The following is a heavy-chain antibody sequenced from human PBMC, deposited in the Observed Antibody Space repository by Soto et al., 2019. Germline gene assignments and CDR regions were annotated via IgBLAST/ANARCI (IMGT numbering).Heavy chain of an antibody. J-gene: IGHJ4*02. CDR3: ARTLAAAYFDY. Sequence: EVQLVESGGGLVQPGGSLRLSCAASGFTFSSYSMNWVRQAPGKGLEWVSYISSSSSNIYYADSVKGRFTISRDNAKNSLDLQMNSLRDEDTAVYYCARTLAAAYFDYWGQGTLVTVSS. D-gene: IGHD6-13*01. CDR2: ISSSSSNI. CDR1: GFTFSSYS. V-gene: IGHV3-48*02.